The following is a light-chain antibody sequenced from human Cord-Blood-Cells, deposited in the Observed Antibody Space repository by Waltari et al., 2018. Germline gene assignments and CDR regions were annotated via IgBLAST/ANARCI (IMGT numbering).Light chain of an antibody. CDR1: QSVSSSY. V-gene: IGKV3-20*01. Sequence: EIVLTQSPGTLSLSPGERATLSCRASQSVSSSYLAWYQQKPGQAPRLLIDGASSRATGIPDRFSGSGSGTDFTLTISRLEPEDFAVYYCQQYGSSPTFGQGP. CDR3: QQYGSSPT. J-gene: IGKJ1*01. CDR2: GAS.